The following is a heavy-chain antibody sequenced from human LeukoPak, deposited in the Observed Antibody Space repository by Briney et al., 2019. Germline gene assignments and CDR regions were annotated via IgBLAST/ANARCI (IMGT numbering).Heavy chain of an antibody. V-gene: IGHV5-51*01. CDR3: AITYSSLSFSFDP. CDR2: IYPGDSDT. D-gene: IGHD6-13*01. J-gene: IGHJ5*02. CDR1: GYSFTSYW. Sequence: GESLKISCKGSGYSFTSYWTGWVRQMPGKGLEWMGIIYPGDSDTRYSPSFQGQVTISADKSISTAYLQWSSLKASDTAMYYCAITYSSLSFSFDPWGQGTLVTVSS.